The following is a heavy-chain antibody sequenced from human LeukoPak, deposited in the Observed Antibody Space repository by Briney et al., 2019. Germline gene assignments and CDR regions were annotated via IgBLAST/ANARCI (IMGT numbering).Heavy chain of an antibody. V-gene: IGHV4-31*03. CDR2: THYSGST. CDR3: ARDPGYCSSTSCYPKNWFDP. CDR1: GGSISSGDFY. J-gene: IGHJ5*02. Sequence: SQTLSLTYTVSGGSISSGDFYWTWIRQNPGKGLEWIGYTHYSGSTYYNPSLKSRVTISVDTSKNQFSLKLSSVAAADPAVYYCARDPGYCSSTSCYPKNWFDPWGQGTLVTVSS. D-gene: IGHD2-2*01.